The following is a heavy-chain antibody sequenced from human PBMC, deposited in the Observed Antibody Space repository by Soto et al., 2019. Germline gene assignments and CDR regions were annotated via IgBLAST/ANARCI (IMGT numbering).Heavy chain of an antibody. CDR3: ARDWSY. J-gene: IGHJ4*02. CDR1: GGSLSSNY. Sequence: SETLSLTCIVSGGSLSSNYWSWVRRPAGKGLEWIGRINTSGSSSYNPSLKSRVTMSVDTSKNQFSLNLNSVTAADTAIYYCARDWSYWGWGILVTVS. CDR2: INTSGSS. V-gene: IGHV4-4*07.